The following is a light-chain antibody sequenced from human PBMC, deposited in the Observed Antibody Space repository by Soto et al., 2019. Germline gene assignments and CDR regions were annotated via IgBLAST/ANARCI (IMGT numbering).Light chain of an antibody. Sequence: QAVVTQSPSASASPGASVKLTCTLSRGHSSFAIAWHQQQPEKGPRYLMKLNSDGSHSKGDGIPDRFSGSRSGAERYLTISSLQSEDEADYYCQTWGTGIRVFGGGTKLTVL. CDR1: RGHSSFA. CDR2: LNSDGSH. CDR3: QTWGTGIRV. J-gene: IGLJ2*01. V-gene: IGLV4-69*01.